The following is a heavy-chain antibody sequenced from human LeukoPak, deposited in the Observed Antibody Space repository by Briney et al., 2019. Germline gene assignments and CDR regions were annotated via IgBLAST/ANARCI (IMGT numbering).Heavy chain of an antibody. CDR2: ISGSGGST. CDR1: GYTFTSYG. Sequence: ASVKVSCKASGYTFTSYGISWVRQAPGKGLEWVSAISGSGGSTYYADSVKGRFTISRDNSKNTLYLQMNSLRAEDTAVYYCAKDFSPYDFWSGYYHDYWGQGTLVTVSS. V-gene: IGHV3-23*01. J-gene: IGHJ4*02. CDR3: AKDFSPYDFWSGYYHDY. D-gene: IGHD3-3*01.